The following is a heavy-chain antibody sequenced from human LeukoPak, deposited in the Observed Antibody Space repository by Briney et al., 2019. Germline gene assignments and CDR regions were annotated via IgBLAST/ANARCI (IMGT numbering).Heavy chain of an antibody. CDR3: AGGGIYYGAAFDF. CDR1: GFTFSSYS. D-gene: IGHD1-26*01. V-gene: IGHV3-21*01. J-gene: IGHJ4*02. CDR2: ISSSSSYI. Sequence: GGSLRLSCAASGFTFSSYSMNWVRQAPGKGLEWVSSISSSSSYIYYADSVKGRFTISRDNAKNSLYLQMNSLRAEDTAVYYCAGGGIYYGAAFDFWGQGSLVTVSA.